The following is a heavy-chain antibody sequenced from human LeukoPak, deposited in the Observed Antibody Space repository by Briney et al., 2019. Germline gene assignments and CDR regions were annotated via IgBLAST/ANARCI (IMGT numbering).Heavy chain of an antibody. CDR2: INHSGST. CDR3: ARHPYYDSSGYHHYYYYMDV. D-gene: IGHD3-22*01. V-gene: IGHV4-39*01. CDR1: DGSISYSSYY. Sequence: SETLSLTCTVSDGSISYSSYYWSWIRQPPGKGLEWIGEINHSGSTNYNPSLKSRVTISVDRSKNQFSLKLTSVTAADTAGYYCARHPYYDSSGYHHYYYYMDVWGKGTTVTISS. J-gene: IGHJ6*03.